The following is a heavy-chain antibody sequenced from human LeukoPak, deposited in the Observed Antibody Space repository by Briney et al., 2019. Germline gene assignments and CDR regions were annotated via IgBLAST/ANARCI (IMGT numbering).Heavy chain of an antibody. D-gene: IGHD3-22*01. CDR3: ARDRNSYDPASIPTRY. Sequence: ASVKVSCKASGYTFTSYGISWVRQAPGQGLEWMGWISAYNGNTNYAQKLQGRVTMTTDTSTSTAYMELRSLRSDDTAVYYCARDRNSYDPASIPTRYWGQGTLVTVSS. CDR2: ISAYNGNT. V-gene: IGHV1-18*01. J-gene: IGHJ4*02. CDR1: GYTFTSYG.